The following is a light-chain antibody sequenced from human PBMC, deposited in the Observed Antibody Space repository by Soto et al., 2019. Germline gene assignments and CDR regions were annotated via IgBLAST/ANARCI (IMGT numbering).Light chain of an antibody. CDR3: SSYTSSSTPPVV. Sequence: QSALTQPASVSGSPGQSITISCTGTSSDVGGYNYVSWYQQHPGKAPKLMIYEVSNRPSGVSNRFSGSKSGNTASLTISGLQAEDEADDYCSSYTSSSTPPVVFGGGTKLTVL. V-gene: IGLV2-14*01. CDR2: EVS. CDR1: SSDVGGYNY. J-gene: IGLJ2*01.